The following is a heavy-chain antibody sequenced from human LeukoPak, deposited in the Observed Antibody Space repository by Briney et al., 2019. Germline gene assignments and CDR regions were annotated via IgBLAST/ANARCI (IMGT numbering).Heavy chain of an antibody. CDR1: GGSFSGYY. V-gene: IGHV4-34*01. Sequence: PSETLSLTCAVYGGSFSGYYWSWIRQPPGKGLEWIGEINHSGSTNYNPSLKSRVTISVDTSKNQLSLKLSSVTAADTAVYYCARGRYYDYVWGSYPLPYYYYYYMDVWGKGTTVTISS. J-gene: IGHJ6*03. D-gene: IGHD3-16*02. CDR3: ARGRYYDYVWGSYPLPYYYYYYMDV. CDR2: INHSGST.